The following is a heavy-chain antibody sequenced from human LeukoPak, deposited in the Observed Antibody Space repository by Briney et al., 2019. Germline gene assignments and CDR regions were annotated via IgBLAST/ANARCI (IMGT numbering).Heavy chain of an antibody. CDR3: ARGNHRDGDFGYWLDP. CDR1: DGTISTYY. Sequence: SETLSLTCTVSDGTISTYYWSWIRQPPGEGLEWIGYICNSGSTNYNPSLKSRVTISIDTSKNQFSLQLSSVTAADTAVYYCARGNHRDGDFGYWLDPWGQGTLVTVSS. J-gene: IGHJ5*02. D-gene: IGHD4-17*01. CDR2: ICNSGST. V-gene: IGHV4-59*08.